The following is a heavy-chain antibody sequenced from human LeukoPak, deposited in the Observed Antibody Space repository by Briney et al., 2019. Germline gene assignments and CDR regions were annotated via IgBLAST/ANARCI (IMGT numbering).Heavy chain of an antibody. J-gene: IGHJ4*02. D-gene: IGHD2-15*01. CDR2: IYSSGGT. V-gene: IGHV4-59*01. CDR3: ARDFCSGGSCYSYFHY. CDR1: GGSISGYY. Sequence: SETLSLTCSVSGGSISGYYWSWIRQPPGKGLEWIGYIYSSGGTNYNPSLTSRVTISLDTSKNQFSLRLSSVTAADTAVYYCARDFCSGGSCYSYFHYWGQGTLVTVSS.